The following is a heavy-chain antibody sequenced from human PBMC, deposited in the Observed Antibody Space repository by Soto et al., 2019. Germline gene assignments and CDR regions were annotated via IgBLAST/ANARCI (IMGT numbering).Heavy chain of an antibody. CDR1: GGTFSSYA. D-gene: IGHD3-3*01. V-gene: IGHV1-69*06. Sequence: LVQSGAEVKKPGSSVKVSCKASGGTFSSYAISWVRQAPGQGLEWMGGIIPIFGTANYAQKFQGRVTITADKSTSTAYMELSSLRSEDTAVYYCASPTREWLPPARDYYYGMDVWGQGTTVTVSS. CDR3: ASPTREWLPPARDYYYGMDV. CDR2: IIPIFGTA. J-gene: IGHJ6*02.